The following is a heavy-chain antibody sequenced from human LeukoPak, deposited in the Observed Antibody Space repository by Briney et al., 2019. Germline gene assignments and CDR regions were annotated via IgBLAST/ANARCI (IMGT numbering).Heavy chain of an antibody. CDR1: GYTFTSYD. D-gene: IGHD6-13*01. Sequence: ASVKVSCKASGYTFTSYDINWVRQATGQGLEWMGWMNPNSGNTGYAQKFRGRVTMTRNTSISTACMELSSLRSEDTAVYYCARGHSSSWFTLGYYYGMDVWGQGTTVTVSS. J-gene: IGHJ6*02. CDR3: ARGHSSSWFTLGYYYGMDV. V-gene: IGHV1-8*01. CDR2: MNPNSGNT.